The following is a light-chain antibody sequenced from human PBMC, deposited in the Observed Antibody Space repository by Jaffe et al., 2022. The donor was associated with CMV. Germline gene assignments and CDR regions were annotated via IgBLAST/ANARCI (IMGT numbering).Light chain of an antibody. V-gene: IGLV3-21*04. CDR1: NIRSES. CDR2: YNT. Sequence: SYVLSQSPSVSVAPGRTARITCGGDNIRSESVHWYQQKPGQAPVLVIYYNTDRPSGIPERFSGSNSGNTATLTISRVDVGDEADYYCQVWDTSSDHPVFAGGTKLTVL. J-gene: IGLJ3*02. CDR3: QVWDTSSDHPV.